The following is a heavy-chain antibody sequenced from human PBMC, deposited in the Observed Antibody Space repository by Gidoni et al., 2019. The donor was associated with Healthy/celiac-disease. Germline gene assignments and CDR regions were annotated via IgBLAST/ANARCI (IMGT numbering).Heavy chain of an antibody. CDR3: ARGAGGFIAVAGTVPGNWFDP. D-gene: IGHD6-19*01. J-gene: IGHJ5*02. V-gene: IGHV1-8*01. Sequence: GYAQKFQGRVTMTRNTSISTAYMELSSLRSEDTAVYYCARGAGGFIAVAGTVPGNWFDPWGQGTLVTVSS.